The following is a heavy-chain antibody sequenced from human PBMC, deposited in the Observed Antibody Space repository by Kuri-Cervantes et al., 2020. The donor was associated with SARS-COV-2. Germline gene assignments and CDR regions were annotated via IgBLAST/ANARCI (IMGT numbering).Heavy chain of an antibody. V-gene: IGHV3-7*01. D-gene: IGHD2-2*01. CDR3: ARELSYYFDY. CDR2: IDQDGSEK. CDR1: GFTFSSYW. J-gene: IGHJ4*02. Sequence: LSLTCAASGFTFSSYWMSWVRQAPGKGLEWVANIDQDGSEKYYVDSVKGRFSISRDNAKKSLYLQMNSLRAEDTAVYYCARELSYYFDYWGQGTLVTVSS.